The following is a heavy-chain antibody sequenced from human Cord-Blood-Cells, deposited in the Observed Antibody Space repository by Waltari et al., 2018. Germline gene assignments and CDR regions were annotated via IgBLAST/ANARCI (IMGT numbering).Heavy chain of an antibody. CDR2: IYYSGST. CDR3: ARGDYDFWSGYYDY. Sequence: QLQLQESGPGLVKPSENLSLTCTVSGGSISRSSYYWGWIRQPPGKGREWIGSIYYSGSTYYNPSLKCRVTISVDTSKNQFSLKLSSVTAADTAVYYCARGDYDFWSGYYDYWGQGTLVTVSS. V-gene: IGHV4-39*01. D-gene: IGHD3-3*01. J-gene: IGHJ4*02. CDR1: GGSISRSSYY.